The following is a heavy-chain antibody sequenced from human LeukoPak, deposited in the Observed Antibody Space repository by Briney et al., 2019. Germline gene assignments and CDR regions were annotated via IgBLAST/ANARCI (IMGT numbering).Heavy chain of an antibody. Sequence: GGSLRLSCAASGFPFSTYAMRWVRQAPGKGLEWVAVISFDESHEFYADSVRGRFTISRDNSENTLYLQMNSLTTEDTAVYYCARDHIVVLPASMPGVHWGQGTLVAVSS. V-gene: IGHV3-30-3*01. CDR1: GFPFSTYA. J-gene: IGHJ4*02. CDR2: ISFDESHE. CDR3: ARDHIVVLPASMPGVH. D-gene: IGHD2-2*01.